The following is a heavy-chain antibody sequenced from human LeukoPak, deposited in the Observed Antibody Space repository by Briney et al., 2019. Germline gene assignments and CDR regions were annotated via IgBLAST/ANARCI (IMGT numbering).Heavy chain of an antibody. CDR1: GFTFSSYG. V-gene: IGHV3-30*18. J-gene: IGHJ4*02. CDR3: AKPTMIVVVSTYYFDY. CDR2: ISYDGSNK. Sequence: GGSLRLSCAASGFTFSSYGMHWVRQAPGKGLEWVAVISYDGSNKYYADSVKGRFTISRDNSKNTLYLQMNSLRAEDTAVYYCAKPTMIVVVSTYYFDYWGQGTLVTVSS. D-gene: IGHD3-22*01.